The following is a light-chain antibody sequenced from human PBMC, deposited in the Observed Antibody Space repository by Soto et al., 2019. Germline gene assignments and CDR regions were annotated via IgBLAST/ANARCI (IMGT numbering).Light chain of an antibody. J-gene: IGKJ3*01. CDR2: DAS. CDR1: QDISNY. Sequence: DIQMTQSPSSLSASVGDRVTITCQASQDISNYLNWFQQKPGTAPSLLIHDASNLEAGVPSRFSGSGSGTDSSFTINSLQPEDIAIYYCQQYDRIPFTFGPGTKV. CDR3: QQYDRIPFT. V-gene: IGKV1-33*01.